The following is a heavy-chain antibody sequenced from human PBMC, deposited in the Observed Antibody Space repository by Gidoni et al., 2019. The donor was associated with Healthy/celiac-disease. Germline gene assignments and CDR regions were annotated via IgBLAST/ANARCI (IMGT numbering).Heavy chain of an antibody. V-gene: IGHV1-24*01. CDR1: GYTLNELS. D-gene: IGHD3-22*01. J-gene: IGHJ5*02. Sequence: QVQLVQSGAEVKKPGASVKVSCKVSGYTLNELSMHWVRQAPGKGLEWMGGFEPEDGETIYAQKFQGRVTMTEDTSTDTAYMELSSLRSEDTAVYYCATGLGVWDSSGYTTRIAWGQGTLVTVSS. CDR3: ATGLGVWDSSGYTTRIA. CDR2: FEPEDGET.